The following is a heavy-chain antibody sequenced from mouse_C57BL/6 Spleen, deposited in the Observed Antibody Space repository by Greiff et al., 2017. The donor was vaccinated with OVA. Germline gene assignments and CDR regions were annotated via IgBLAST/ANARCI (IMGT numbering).Heavy chain of an antibody. J-gene: IGHJ2*01. CDR1: GYTFTSYW. D-gene: IGHD2-3*01. CDR3: AREDGSLDY. V-gene: IGHV1-52*01. Sequence: QVQLQQPGAELVRPGSSVKLSCKASGYTFTSYWMHWVKQRPKQGLEWIGNIDPSDSETHYNQKFKDKATLTVDKSSSTAYMQLSSLTSEDSAVYYCAREDGSLDYWGQGTTLTVSS. CDR2: IDPSDSET.